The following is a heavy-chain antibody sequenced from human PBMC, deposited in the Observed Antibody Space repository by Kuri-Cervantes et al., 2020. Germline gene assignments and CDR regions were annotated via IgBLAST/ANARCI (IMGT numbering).Heavy chain of an antibody. J-gene: IGHJ6*02. CDR1: GFTFSSYS. CDR3: ARNKVPIWYYDSSGLRNYYYYYGMDV. CDR2: ISSSSSYI. V-gene: IGHV3-21*04. Sequence: GGSLRLSCAASGFTFSSYSMNWVRQAPGKGLEWVSSISSSSSYIYYADSVKGRFTITRDNAKNSLFMQMNSLRAEDTAVYYCARNKVPIWYYDSSGLRNYYYYYGMDVWGQGTTVTVSS. D-gene: IGHD3-22*01.